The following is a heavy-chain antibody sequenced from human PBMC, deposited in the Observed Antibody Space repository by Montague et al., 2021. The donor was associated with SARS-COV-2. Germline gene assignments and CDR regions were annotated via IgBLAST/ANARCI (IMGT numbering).Heavy chain of an antibody. D-gene: IGHD3-10*01. CDR1: GGSISNYY. Sequence: SETLSLTCTVSGGSISNYYWNWIRQPPGKGLEWIGYIYYSGCTNYNPSLKSRVTISVDTSKNQFSLKLSSVTAADTAVYYCARVQRGYYYGLGVSSHFDYWGKGTLVTVSS. CDR3: ARVQRGYYYGLGVSSHFDY. CDR2: IYYSGCT. V-gene: IGHV4-59*01. J-gene: IGHJ4*02.